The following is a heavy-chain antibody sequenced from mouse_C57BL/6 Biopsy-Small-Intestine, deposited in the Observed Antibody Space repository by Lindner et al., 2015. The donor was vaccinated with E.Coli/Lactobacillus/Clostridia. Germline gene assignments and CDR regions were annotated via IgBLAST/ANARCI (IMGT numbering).Heavy chain of an antibody. CDR1: GFTFSDYG. D-gene: IGHD1-1*01. Sequence: VQLQESGGGLVKPGGSLKLSCAASGFTFSDYGMHRVRQAPEKGLEWVAYISSGSSTIYYADTVKGRFTISRDNAKNTLFLQMASLRSEDTAMHYCAKDYYGSSYDYWGQGTTLTVSS. J-gene: IGHJ2*01. CDR3: AKDYYGSSYDY. CDR2: ISSGSSTI. V-gene: IGHV5-17*01.